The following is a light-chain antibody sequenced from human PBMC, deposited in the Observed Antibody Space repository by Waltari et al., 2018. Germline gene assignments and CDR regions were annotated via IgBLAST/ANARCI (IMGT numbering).Light chain of an antibody. CDR2: KSS. Sequence: DMQMPQSPSTLSAAGGDRVTITCRAMQNINSWLSWYQQKPGKAPKFLIYKSSSLESGVPSRFSGSGSATEFTITISSLQHDDFGTYYCQQYNTSPLTFGQGTKVEIK. CDR3: QQYNTSPLT. J-gene: IGKJ1*01. CDR1: QNINSW. V-gene: IGKV1-5*03.